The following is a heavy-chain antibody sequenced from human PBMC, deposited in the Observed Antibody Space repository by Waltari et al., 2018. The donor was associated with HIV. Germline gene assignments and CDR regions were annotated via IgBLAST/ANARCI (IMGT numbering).Heavy chain of an antibody. CDR1: NY. D-gene: IGHD2-2*01. CDR3: ARALTRGLWDS. CDR2: VYLGGST. J-gene: IGHJ4*02. Sequence: NYMSWVRQAPGKRPEWVSVVYLGGSTDYADSVRGRFTTSRDESKNMLYLQMNSLRAEDTAVYYCARALTRGLWDSWGQGTLVSVSS. V-gene: IGHV3-53*01.